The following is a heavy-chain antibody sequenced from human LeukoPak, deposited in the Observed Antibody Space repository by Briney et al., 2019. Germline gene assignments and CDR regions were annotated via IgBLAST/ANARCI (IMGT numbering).Heavy chain of an antibody. V-gene: IGHV4-31*03. J-gene: IGHJ3*02. CDR1: GGSISRGGYY. D-gene: IGHD5-18*01. CDR2: IYYSGSI. Sequence: SETLSLTCTVSGGSISRGGYYWSWIRQHPGKGLEYIGYIYYSGSIYYNPSLKSRVTISLDPSKNQFSLKLSSVTAADTAVYYCARDRGYSFGCDAFDIWGQGTMVTVSS. CDR3: ARDRGYSFGCDAFDI.